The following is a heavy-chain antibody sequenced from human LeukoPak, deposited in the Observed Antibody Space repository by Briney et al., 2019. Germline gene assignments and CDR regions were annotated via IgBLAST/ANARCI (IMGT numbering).Heavy chain of an antibody. CDR3: ARDLRSSSTIYYYYGMDV. V-gene: IGHV1-2*02. J-gene: IGHJ6*02. D-gene: IGHD1-1*01. Sequence: VASVKVSCKASGYTFTGYYMHWVRQAPGQGLEWMGWINPNSGGTNYAQKFQGRVTMTRDTSISTAYMELSRLRSDDTAVYYCARDLRSSSTIYYYYGMDVWGQGTTVTVSS. CDR1: GYTFTGYY. CDR2: INPNSGGT.